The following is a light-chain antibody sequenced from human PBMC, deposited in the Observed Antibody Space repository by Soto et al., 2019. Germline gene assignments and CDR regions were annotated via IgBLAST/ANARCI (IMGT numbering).Light chain of an antibody. CDR2: GAS. J-gene: IGKJ4*01. Sequence: EIVLTQSPGTLSLSPGERATLSCRASQSVSNNYLAWYQQKPGQAPRLLIHGASSRPTGIPDRFSGSGSGTDFTLTISSLQSEDFAVYYCQQYNNWPLTFGGGTKVDI. CDR1: QSVSNNY. CDR3: QQYNNWPLT. V-gene: IGKV3-20*01.